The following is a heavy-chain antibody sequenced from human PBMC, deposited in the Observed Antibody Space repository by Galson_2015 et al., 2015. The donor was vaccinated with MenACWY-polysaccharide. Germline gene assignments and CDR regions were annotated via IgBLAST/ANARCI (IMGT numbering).Heavy chain of an antibody. D-gene: IGHD3-3*01. CDR3: AKDSTDFWSVAGRFDH. CDR1: GFTFTSYA. CDR2: IRSSGTNT. Sequence: SLRLSCAASGFTFTSYAMSWVRQAPGEGLEWVSAIRSSGTNTYYADSVKGRFTISRDNSKNTLYLQMNNLRAEDTAVYYCAKDSTDFWSVAGRFDHWGQGTLVTVSS. J-gene: IGHJ5*02. V-gene: IGHV3-23*01.